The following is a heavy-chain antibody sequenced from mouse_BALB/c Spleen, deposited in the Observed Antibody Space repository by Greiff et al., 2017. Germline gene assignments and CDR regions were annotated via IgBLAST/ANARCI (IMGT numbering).Heavy chain of an antibody. D-gene: IGHD2-2*01. Sequence: LRQLGSGLVRPGASVKLSCKASGYPFTGYWMPWVKRRPGQGLEWIGNIYPGSGSTNYNEKFKSKATLTVDTSSSTAYMQLSSLTSEDSAVYYCTLWLRRMDYWGQGTSVTVSS. V-gene: IGHV1S22*01. CDR1: GYPFTGYW. J-gene: IGHJ4*01. CDR2: IYPGSGST. CDR3: TLWLRRMDY.